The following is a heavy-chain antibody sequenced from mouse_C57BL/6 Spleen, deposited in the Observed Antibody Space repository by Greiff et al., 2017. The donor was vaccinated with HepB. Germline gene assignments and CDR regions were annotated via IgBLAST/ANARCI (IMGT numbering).Heavy chain of an antibody. Sequence: EVKVEESGGGLVKPGGSLKLSCAASGFTFSSYAMSWVRQTPEKRLEWVATISDGGSYTYYPDNVKGRFTISRDNAKNNLYLQMSHLKSEDTAMYYCARASSLLSKDYYAMDYWGQGTSVTVSS. CDR2: ISDGGSYT. D-gene: IGHD2-1*01. J-gene: IGHJ4*01. V-gene: IGHV5-4*03. CDR1: GFTFSSYA. CDR3: ARASSLLSKDYYAMDY.